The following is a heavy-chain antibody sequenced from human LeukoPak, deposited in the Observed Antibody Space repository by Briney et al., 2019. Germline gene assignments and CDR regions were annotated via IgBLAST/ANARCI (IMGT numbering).Heavy chain of an antibody. CDR3: ARERLNGSGDYYYGMDV. CDR2: IYYSGST. Sequence: SETLSLTCTVSGGSISSGGYYWSWIRQHPGKGLEWIGYIYYSGSTYYNPSLKSRVTISVDTSKNQFSLKLSSVTAADTAVYYCARERLNGSGDYYYGMDVWGQGTTVTVSS. CDR1: GGSISSGGYY. V-gene: IGHV4-31*03. D-gene: IGHD3-10*01. J-gene: IGHJ6*02.